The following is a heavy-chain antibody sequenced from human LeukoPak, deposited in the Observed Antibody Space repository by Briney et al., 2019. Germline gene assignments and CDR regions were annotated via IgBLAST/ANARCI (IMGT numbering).Heavy chain of an antibody. Sequence: PGGSLRLSCAASGFTFSSYWMHWVRQAPGKGLVWVSRINTDGSSTSYADSVKGRFTISRDNSKNTLFLQMNSLSAEDTAIYYCAREFSAARGDYWGQGTLVTVSS. V-gene: IGHV3-74*01. CDR3: AREFSAARGDY. CDR2: INTDGSST. J-gene: IGHJ4*02. D-gene: IGHD2-2*01. CDR1: GFTFSSYW.